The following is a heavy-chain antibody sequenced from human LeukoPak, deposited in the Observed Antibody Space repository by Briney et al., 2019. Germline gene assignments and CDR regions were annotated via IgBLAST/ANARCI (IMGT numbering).Heavy chain of an antibody. CDR3: ARDPMVRGDHFDY. J-gene: IGHJ4*02. CDR2: ISGSGGST. D-gene: IGHD3-10*01. V-gene: IGHV3-23*01. CDR1: GFTFSSYA. Sequence: GGSLRLSCAASGFTFSSYAMSWVRQAPGKGLEWVSAISGSGGSTYYADSVKGRFTISRDNSKNTLYLQMNSLRAEDTAVYYCARDPMVRGDHFDYWGQGTLVTVSS.